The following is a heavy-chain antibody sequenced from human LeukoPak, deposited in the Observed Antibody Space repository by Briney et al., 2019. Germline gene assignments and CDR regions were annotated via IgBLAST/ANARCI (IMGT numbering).Heavy chain of an antibody. CDR3: ARHVMRNHPGGSSYTHAFDT. V-gene: IGHV4-38-2*01. J-gene: IGHJ3*02. CDR1: GYSISTAYF. Sequence: SETLSLTCAVSGYSISTAYFWGWIRQPPGKGLEWIGCIYRTGSTYYNPSLESRVTISVDTSRNQFSLKLRSVTAADTAVYYCARHVMRNHPGGSSYTHAFDTWGHGTRVTVSS. D-gene: IGHD2-8*02. CDR2: IYRTGST.